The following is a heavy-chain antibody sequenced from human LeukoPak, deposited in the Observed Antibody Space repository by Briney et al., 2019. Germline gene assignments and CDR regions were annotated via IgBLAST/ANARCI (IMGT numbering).Heavy chain of an antibody. CDR1: GDSVSSDSAA. Sequence: SQTLSLTCAISGDSVSSDSAAWNWIRQSPSRGLEWLGRTYYRSKWYNDYAVSVKSRITINPDTSKNQFSLQLNSVTPEDAAVHYCARVSGFGGHSNWFDPWGQGTLVTVSS. CDR2: TYYRSKWYN. J-gene: IGHJ5*02. CDR3: ARVSGFGGHSNWFDP. D-gene: IGHD3-10*01. V-gene: IGHV6-1*01.